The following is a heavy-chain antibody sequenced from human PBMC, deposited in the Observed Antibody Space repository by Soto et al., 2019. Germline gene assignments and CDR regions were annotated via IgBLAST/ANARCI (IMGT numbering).Heavy chain of an antibody. CDR1: GGSISSGGYY. D-gene: IGHD3-10*01. Sequence: QVQLQESGPGLVKPSQTLSLTCTVSGGSISSGGYYWSWIRQHPGKGLEWIGYIYYSGSTYYNPSLKSRVTISVDTSKNQFARKLSSVAAADTAVYYCARPRYGSGSYYNVDYYYGMDVCGQGTTVTVSS. CDR3: ARPRYGSGSYYNVDYYYGMDV. V-gene: IGHV4-31*03. J-gene: IGHJ6*02. CDR2: IYYSGST.